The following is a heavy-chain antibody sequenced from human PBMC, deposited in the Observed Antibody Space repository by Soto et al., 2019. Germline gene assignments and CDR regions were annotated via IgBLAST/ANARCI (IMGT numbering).Heavy chain of an antibody. Sequence: SVKVSCKASGCTFSIYAISWVRQAPGQGLEWMGGIIPIFVTANYAKKFQGRVTITAHKSTSTAYMELSSLRSEDTAVYYCASSGDRYNGLTFDYCGQGTLVTVSS. CDR1: GCTFSIYA. D-gene: IGHD3-10*01. J-gene: IGHJ4*02. CDR3: ASSGDRYNGLTFDY. CDR2: IIPIFVTA. V-gene: IGHV1-69*06.